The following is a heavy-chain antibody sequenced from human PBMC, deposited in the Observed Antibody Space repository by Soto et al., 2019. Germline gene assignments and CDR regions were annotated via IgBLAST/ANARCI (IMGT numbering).Heavy chain of an antibody. CDR2: IYYTGNT. J-gene: IGHJ4*02. CDR1: GGSISNYY. D-gene: IGHD3-3*01. Sequence: SETLSLTCTVSGGSISNYYWSWIRQPPGKGLEWIGYIYYTGNTNYNPSLKSRVTISVDTSKNLFSLKLSSVTAADTAIYYCASTLARSGLFLFWGQGTLVTVSS. V-gene: IGHV4-59*01. CDR3: ASTLARSGLFLF.